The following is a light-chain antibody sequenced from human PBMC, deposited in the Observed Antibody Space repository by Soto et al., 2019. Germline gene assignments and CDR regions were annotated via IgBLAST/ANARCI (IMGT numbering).Light chain of an antibody. J-gene: IGKJ3*01. CDR3: LQHNSFPFA. Sequence: DIQVTQSPSSLSASVGDRVTITCRASQGVGDRLGWYQQKPGNALKRLIYATSNLESGVPSRFSGSGSGTEFTLTISSLQPEDFATYYCLQHNSFPFAFGPGTKVDIK. CDR2: ATS. CDR1: QGVGDR. V-gene: IGKV1-17*01.